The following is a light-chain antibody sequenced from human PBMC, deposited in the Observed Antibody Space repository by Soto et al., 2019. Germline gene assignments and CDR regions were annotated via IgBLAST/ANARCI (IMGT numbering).Light chain of an antibody. CDR1: QSVGSY. CDR3: QQRIGHGQCT. CDR2: DAS. J-gene: IGKJ1*01. V-gene: IGKV3-11*01. Sequence: EIVLTQSPATLSLSPGDTATLSCRASQSVGSYLGWYQQKPGQAPKLLIYDASNMAGGIPARCSGSGSETDFALTISNREPEDFSFYYCQQRIGHGQCTFGQGTKVEIK.